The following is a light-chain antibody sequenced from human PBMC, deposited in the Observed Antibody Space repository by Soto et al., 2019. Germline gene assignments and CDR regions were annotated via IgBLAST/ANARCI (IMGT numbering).Light chain of an antibody. Sequence: QSALTQPASVSGSPGQSITISCTGSSSDVGNYNLVSWYQQHPGKAPKLMIYEDTKWPSGVSNRFSGSKSGNTASLTISELQTEDEADYYCCSYAGSNTWVFGTGTKVTVL. CDR1: SSDVGNYNL. CDR3: CSYAGSNTWV. V-gene: IGLV2-23*01. J-gene: IGLJ1*01. CDR2: EDT.